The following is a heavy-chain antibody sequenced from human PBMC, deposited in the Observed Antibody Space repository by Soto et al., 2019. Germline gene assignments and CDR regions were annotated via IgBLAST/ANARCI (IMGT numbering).Heavy chain of an antibody. CDR1: GGTFSSYA. Sequence: QVQLVQSGAEVQKPGSSVKVSCKASGGTFSSYAISWVRQAPGQGFEWMGGIIPMSGTANYAQKFQGRVTITADESTSTAYMELRNLRSEDTAMYYCARDERAWCDDYTCESHFASWGQGAAVTVS. V-gene: IGHV1-69*01. D-gene: IGHD3-16*01. CDR2: IIPMSGTA. CDR3: ARDERAWCDDYTCESHFAS. J-gene: IGHJ4*02.